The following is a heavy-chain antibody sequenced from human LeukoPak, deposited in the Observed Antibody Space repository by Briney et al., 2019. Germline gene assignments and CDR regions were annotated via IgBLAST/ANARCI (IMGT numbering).Heavy chain of an antibody. D-gene: IGHD6-19*01. CDR2: IYYSGST. CDR1: GVSINSYY. CDR3: ARQGAVAGTFDY. V-gene: IGHV4-59*08. Sequence: SETLSLTCTVSGVSINSYYWNWVRQPPGKGMEWVGYIYYSGSTNYNPSLKSRVNISVETSKKQFSLNLTSVSAADTAVYYCARQGAVAGTFDYRGQGTLVTVSS. J-gene: IGHJ4*02.